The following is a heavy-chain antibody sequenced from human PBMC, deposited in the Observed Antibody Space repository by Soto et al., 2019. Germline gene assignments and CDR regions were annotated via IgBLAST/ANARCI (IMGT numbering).Heavy chain of an antibody. J-gene: IGHJ3*02. CDR2: IWYDGSNK. V-gene: IGHV3-33*01. CDR1: GFTFSSYG. CDR3: ASRSWYYDAFDI. Sequence: QVQLVESGGGVVQPGRSLRLSCAASGFTFSSYGMHWVRQAPGKGLEWVAVIWYDGSNKYYADSVKGRFTITRDNSKNTLDLQMNSLRAEDTAVYYCASRSWYYDAFDIWGQGTMVTVSS. D-gene: IGHD6-13*01.